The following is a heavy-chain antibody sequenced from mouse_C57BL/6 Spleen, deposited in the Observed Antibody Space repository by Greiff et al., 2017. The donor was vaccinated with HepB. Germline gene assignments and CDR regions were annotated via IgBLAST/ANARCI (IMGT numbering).Heavy chain of an antibody. V-gene: IGHV1-26*01. CDR3: ARSLVSPYFDY. CDR2: INPNNGGT. J-gene: IGHJ2*01. CDR1: GYTFTDYY. Sequence: VQLQQSGPELVKPGASVKISCKASGYTFTDYYMNWVKQSHGKSLEWIGDINPNNGGTSYNQKFKGKATLTVDKSSSTAYMELRSLTSEDSAVYYCARSLVSPYFDYWGQGTTLTVSS.